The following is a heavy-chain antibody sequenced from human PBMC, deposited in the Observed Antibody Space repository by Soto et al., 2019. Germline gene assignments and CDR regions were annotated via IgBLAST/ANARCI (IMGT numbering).Heavy chain of an antibody. Sequence: GESLKISCKGSGYNFTSYWIGWVRQMPGKGLEWMGIIYPGDSDTRYSPSFQGQVTISADKSISTAYLQWSSLKASDTAMYYCARYYDYVWGSYRRTKNYYYGMDVWGQGTTVTVSS. J-gene: IGHJ6*02. CDR3: ARYYDYVWGSYRRTKNYYYGMDV. V-gene: IGHV5-51*01. CDR1: GYNFTSYW. CDR2: IYPGDSDT. D-gene: IGHD3-16*02.